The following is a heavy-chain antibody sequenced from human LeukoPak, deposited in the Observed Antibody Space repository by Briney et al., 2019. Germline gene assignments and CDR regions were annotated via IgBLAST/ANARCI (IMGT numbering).Heavy chain of an antibody. Sequence: GASVKVSCKASGGTFSSYAISWVRQAPGQGLEWMGGIIPIFGTANYAQKFQGRVTITADESTSTAYMELSSLRSEDTAVYYCARTYCSGGSCYSDVRSNWFDPWGQGTLGTVSS. J-gene: IGHJ5*02. V-gene: IGHV1-69*13. CDR2: IIPIFGTA. CDR3: ARTYCSGGSCYSDVRSNWFDP. CDR1: GGTFSSYA. D-gene: IGHD2-15*01.